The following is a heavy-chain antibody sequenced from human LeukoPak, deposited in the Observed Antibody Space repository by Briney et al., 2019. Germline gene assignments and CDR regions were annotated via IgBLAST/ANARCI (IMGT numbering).Heavy chain of an antibody. CDR2: ISGSGGST. D-gene: IGHD2-2*01. Sequence: GGSLRLSCAASGFAFSSYAMSWVRQAPGKGLEWVSAISGSGGSTYYADSVKGRFTISRDNSKNTLYLQMNSLRAEDTAVYYCAKDRGEVVPAAGFDYWGQGTLVTVSS. J-gene: IGHJ4*02. CDR3: AKDRGEVVPAAGFDY. V-gene: IGHV3-23*01. CDR1: GFAFSSYA.